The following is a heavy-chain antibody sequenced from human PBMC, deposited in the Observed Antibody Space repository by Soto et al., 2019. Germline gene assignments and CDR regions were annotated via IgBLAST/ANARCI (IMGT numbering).Heavy chain of an antibody. V-gene: IGHV1-69*13. Sequence: SVKVSCKASGGTFSSYAISWVRQAPGQGLEWMGGIIPIFGTANYAQKFQGRVTITADESTSTAYMELSSLRSEDTAVYYCARGVDDYVWGSYRSVFDYWGQGTLVTVSS. CDR3: ARGVDDYVWGSYRSVFDY. D-gene: IGHD3-16*02. J-gene: IGHJ4*02. CDR2: IIPIFGTA. CDR1: GGTFSSYA.